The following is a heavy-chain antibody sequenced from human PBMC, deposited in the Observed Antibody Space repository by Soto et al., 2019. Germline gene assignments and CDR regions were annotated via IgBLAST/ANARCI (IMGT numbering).Heavy chain of an antibody. V-gene: IGHV1-69*06. Sequence: ASVKVSCKASGGTFNSYAINWVRQAPGQGLEWMGAIIPIFGTPNYAQKFQGRVTITADKSTSTAYMELSSLRSEDTAVYYCARGSSALNYYYGMDVWGQGTTVTVSS. CDR3: ARGSSALNYYYGMDV. D-gene: IGHD6-6*01. CDR2: IIPIFGTP. J-gene: IGHJ6*02. CDR1: GGTFNSYA.